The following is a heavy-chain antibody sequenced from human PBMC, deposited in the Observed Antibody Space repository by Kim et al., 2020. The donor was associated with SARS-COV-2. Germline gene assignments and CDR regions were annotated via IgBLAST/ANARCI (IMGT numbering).Heavy chain of an antibody. J-gene: IGHJ4*02. D-gene: IGHD4-4*01. CDR3: AKEANLRDDYNFDY. V-gene: IGHV3-23*01. Sequence: ADAGKGRLTITSDKSRNPLYLQMNSRRAEDTAVYYCAKEANLRDDYNFDYWGQGTLVTVSS.